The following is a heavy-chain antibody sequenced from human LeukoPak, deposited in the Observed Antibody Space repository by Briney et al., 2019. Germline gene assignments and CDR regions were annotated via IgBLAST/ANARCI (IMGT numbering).Heavy chain of an antibody. D-gene: IGHD5-18*01. J-gene: IGHJ4*02. CDR1: GGTFSSYA. CDR3: ARESPSYGYFDY. Sequence: SVTVSCKASGGTFSSYAISWVRQAPGRGLEWMEGIIPIFGTANYAQKFQGRVTITADESTSTAYMELSSLISEDTAVYYCARESPSYGYFDYWGQGTLVTVSS. V-gene: IGHV1-69*01. CDR2: IIPIFGTA.